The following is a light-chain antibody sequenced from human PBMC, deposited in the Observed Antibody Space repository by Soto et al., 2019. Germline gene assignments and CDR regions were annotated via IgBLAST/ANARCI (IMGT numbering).Light chain of an antibody. CDR3: QQRSNWPS. Sequence: EIVLTQSPATLSLSPGERATLSCRASQSVSSYLAWYQQKPGQAPRLLIYDASNRATGIPARFSGSGSGTDFTLTISSLETEDFAVYYCQQRSNWPSFGVGTKVDIX. CDR2: DAS. J-gene: IGKJ4*01. CDR1: QSVSSY. V-gene: IGKV3-11*01.